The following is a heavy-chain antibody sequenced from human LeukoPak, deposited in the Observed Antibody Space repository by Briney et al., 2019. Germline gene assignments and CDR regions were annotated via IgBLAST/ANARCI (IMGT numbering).Heavy chain of an antibody. V-gene: IGHV5-51*01. CDR3: ARQAGAAVRIDY. D-gene: IGHD1-26*01. CDR1: GYTFTNYW. CDR2: IYPGDSDT. J-gene: IGHJ4*02. Sequence: GESLKISCEGSGYTFTNYWIGWVRQMPGKGLEWMGIIYPGDSDTRYSPSFQGQVTISADKSISTAYLQWSSLKASDTALYYCARQAGAAVRIDYWGQGTLVTVSS.